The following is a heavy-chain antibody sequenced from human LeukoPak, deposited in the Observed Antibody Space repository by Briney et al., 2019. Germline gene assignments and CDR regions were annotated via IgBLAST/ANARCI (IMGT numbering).Heavy chain of an antibody. CDR1: GGSFSGYY. CDR3: ARGHYDILTGYYGHYYYYYYMDV. D-gene: IGHD3-9*01. V-gene: IGHV4-59*01. CDR2: IYYSGST. Sequence: PSETLSLTCAVYGGSFSGYYWSWIRQPPGKGLEWIGYIYYSGSTNYNPSLKSRVTISVDTSKNQFSLKLSSVTAADTAVYYCARGHYDILTGYYGHYYYYYYMDVWGKGTTVTISS. J-gene: IGHJ6*03.